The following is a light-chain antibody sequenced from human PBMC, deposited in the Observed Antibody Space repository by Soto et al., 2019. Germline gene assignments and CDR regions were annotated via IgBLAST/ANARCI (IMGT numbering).Light chain of an antibody. CDR1: SSDVGAYNY. J-gene: IGLJ3*02. CDR3: SSYTTATTRV. V-gene: IGLV2-14*01. CDR2: DVS. Sequence: QSASVSGSPGQSITISCTGTSSDVGAYNYVSWYQQHPGKAPKLMIFDVSNRPSGVSNRFSGSKSGNTASLTISGLQAEDEADYYCSSYTTATTRVFGGGTKLTVL.